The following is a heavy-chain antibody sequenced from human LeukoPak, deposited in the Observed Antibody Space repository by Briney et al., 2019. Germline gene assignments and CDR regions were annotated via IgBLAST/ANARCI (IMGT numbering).Heavy chain of an antibody. J-gene: IGHJ4*02. CDR1: GFTFSSYA. CDR2: ISGSGGST. V-gene: IGHV3-23*01. CDR3: AKEDAMHLLWFGESRVNYFAY. D-gene: IGHD3-10*01. Sequence: GGSLRLSCAASGFTFSSYAMSWARQAPGKGLEWVSAISGSGGSTYYADSVKGRFTISRDNSKHKLYLQMNSMREEDTAVYYCAKEDAMHLLWFGESRVNYFAYWGQGTLVTVSS.